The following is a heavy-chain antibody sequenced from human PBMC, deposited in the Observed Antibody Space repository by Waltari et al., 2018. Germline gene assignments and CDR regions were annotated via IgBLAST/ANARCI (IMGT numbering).Heavy chain of an antibody. CDR1: GFPVTTYG. CDR3: ANGHLTGHDY. Sequence: EVQRVASGGGLVQPGGSLRLSCAASGFPVTTYGRTWVRQAPGKGLEWVANIRGDGREKYNVDSVKGRFIISRDNAKSSVFLQMNSLRDDDTAMYYCANGHLTGHDYWGQGTLVTVSS. D-gene: IGHD7-27*01. J-gene: IGHJ4*02. V-gene: IGHV3-7*01. CDR2: IRGDGREK.